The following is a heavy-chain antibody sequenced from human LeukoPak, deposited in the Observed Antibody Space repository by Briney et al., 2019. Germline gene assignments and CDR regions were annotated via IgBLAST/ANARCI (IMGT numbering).Heavy chain of an antibody. CDR3: ARDVRGSSGRYYYYYMDV. J-gene: IGHJ6*03. Sequence: TLSLTXTVSGGSISSSSYYWGWIRQPPGKGLEWIGSIYYSGSTYYNPSLKSRVTISVDTSKNQFSLKLSSVTAADTAVYYCARDVRGSSGRYYYYYMDVWGKGTTVTVSS. D-gene: IGHD3-22*01. V-gene: IGHV4-39*07. CDR1: GGSISSSSYY. CDR2: IYYSGST.